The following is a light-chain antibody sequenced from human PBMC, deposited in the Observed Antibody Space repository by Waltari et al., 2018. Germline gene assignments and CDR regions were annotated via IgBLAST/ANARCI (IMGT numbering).Light chain of an antibody. V-gene: IGKV3-20*01. CDR1: QSGSSSY. CDR2: GAS. J-gene: IGKJ3*01. CDR3: QQYGSSARVP. Sequence: EIVLTPSPGTLSLSPGERTNLACRARQSGSSSYLIWYQQNPGQAPRLPLYGASSRATGIPDRFGGSGSGTDVTLTFSRREPEDFAVYYCQQYGSSARVPFGPGTKVDLK.